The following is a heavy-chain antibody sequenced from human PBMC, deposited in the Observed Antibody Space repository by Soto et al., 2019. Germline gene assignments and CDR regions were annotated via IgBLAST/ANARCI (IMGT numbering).Heavy chain of an antibody. V-gene: IGHV4-59*01. CDR2: IYYSGST. J-gene: IGHJ4*02. CDR3: ARGRMGNYYFDY. Sequence: SETLYLTCTVSGGSISSYYWSWIRQPPGKGLEWIGYIYYSGSTNYNPSLKSRVTISVDTSKNQFSLRLSSVTAADTAVYYCARGRMGNYYFDYWGQGTLVTVSS. D-gene: IGHD1-7*01. CDR1: GGSISSYY.